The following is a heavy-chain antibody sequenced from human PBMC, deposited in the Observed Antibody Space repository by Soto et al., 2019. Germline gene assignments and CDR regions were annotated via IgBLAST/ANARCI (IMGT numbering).Heavy chain of an antibody. CDR2: ITSSGSGGST. CDR3: AKDQYGSGTDAFDI. CDR1: GFTFNNYD. J-gene: IGHJ3*02. V-gene: IGHV3-23*04. D-gene: IGHD3-10*01. Sequence: EVQLVESGGGLVKPGGSLRLSCAASGFTFNNYDMNWVRQAPGKGLEWVSSITSSGSGGSTYYADSVKGRFTISRDNSKNTLYLQMNSLRAEDTAVYYCAKDQYGSGTDAFDIWGQGTMVTVSS.